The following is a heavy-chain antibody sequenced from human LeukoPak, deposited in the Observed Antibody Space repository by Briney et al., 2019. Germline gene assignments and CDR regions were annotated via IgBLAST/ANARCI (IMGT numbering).Heavy chain of an antibody. V-gene: IGHV4-59*01. J-gene: IGHJ4*02. D-gene: IGHD6-25*01. Sequence: SETLSLTCTVSGDSISRYYWTWIRKPPGKGLEWIGDVYSSGNTNYNSGNTNYNPSLKSRVSISVDTSQNQFSLRLNSVTAADTGVYYCARGRIAAQGPYYFDYWGQGTLVTVSS. CDR2: VYSSGNTNYNSGNT. CDR3: ARGRIAAQGPYYFDY. CDR1: GDSISRYY.